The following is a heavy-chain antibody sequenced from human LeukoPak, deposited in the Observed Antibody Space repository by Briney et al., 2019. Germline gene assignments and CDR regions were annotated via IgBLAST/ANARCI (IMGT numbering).Heavy chain of an antibody. CDR2: IYHSGST. CDR1: GGSISSSNW. CDR3: ARLGYCTGNTCYSSTPYYNWFDP. Sequence: NPSGTLSLTCAVSGGSISSSNWWSWVRQPPGKGLEWIGEIYHSGSTNYNPSLKSRVTISVDKSKNQFSLKLSSVTAADTAVYYCARLGYCTGNTCYSSTPYYNWFDPWGQGTLVTVSS. V-gene: IGHV4-4*02. D-gene: IGHD2-15*01. J-gene: IGHJ5*02.